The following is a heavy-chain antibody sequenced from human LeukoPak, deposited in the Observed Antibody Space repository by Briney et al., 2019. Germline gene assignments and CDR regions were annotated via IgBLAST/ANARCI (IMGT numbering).Heavy chain of an antibody. Sequence: PSETLSLTCTVSGGSINNGGYYWSWIRQHPGKGLGWIGYIYYSGSSYYNPSLRSRVTISVDTSKNHFSLKLSSVTAADTAVYYCARNRDGYNPFDYWGQGTLVTVSS. D-gene: IGHD5-24*01. CDR1: GGSINNGGYY. V-gene: IGHV4-31*03. CDR3: ARNRDGYNPFDY. J-gene: IGHJ4*02. CDR2: IYYSGSS.